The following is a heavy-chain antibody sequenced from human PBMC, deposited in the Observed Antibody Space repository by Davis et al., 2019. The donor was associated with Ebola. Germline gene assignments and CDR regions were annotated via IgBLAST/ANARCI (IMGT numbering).Heavy chain of an antibody. CDR2: ISSSSSYI. CDR3: ARGGRWYDIMTEASLMDV. J-gene: IGHJ6*04. D-gene: IGHD3-9*01. V-gene: IGHV3-21*01. Sequence: GEYLKISCAASGFTFSSYSMNRVRQAPGKGPEWVSSISSSSSYIYYADSVKGRFTVSRDNAENSLFLQMDSLRAEDAAVYYCARGGRWYDIMTEASLMDVWGKGTTVVVSS. CDR1: GFTFSSYS.